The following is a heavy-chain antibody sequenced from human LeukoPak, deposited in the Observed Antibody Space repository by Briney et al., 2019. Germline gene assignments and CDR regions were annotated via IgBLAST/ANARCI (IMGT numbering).Heavy chain of an antibody. CDR2: INHNGNVN. CDR3: ARGGGLDV. D-gene: IGHD3-16*01. V-gene: IGHV3-7*03. CDR1: GFIFSDSY. J-gene: IGHJ6*02. Sequence: GGSLRLSCVASGFIFSDSYMSWVRQAPGKGLEWVASINHNGNVNYYVDSVKGRFTISRDNAKNSLYLQMSNLRAEDTAVYFCARGGGLDVWGQGATVTVSS.